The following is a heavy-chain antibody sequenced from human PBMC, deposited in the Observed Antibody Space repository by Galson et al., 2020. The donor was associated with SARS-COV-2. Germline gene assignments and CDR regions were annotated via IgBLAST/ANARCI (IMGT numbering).Heavy chain of an antibody. CDR3: ARLHYGEYAPEAFDI. D-gene: IGHD4-17*01. J-gene: IGHJ3*02. Sequence: SETLSLTCAVSGTSISRGSYSWNWIRQPPGKGLEWTGYISHSGGTYYNPSLKSRVTISGDRSKNQFSLRLSSVTAADTAVYYCARLHYGEYAPEAFDIWGPGTRVTVAS. CDR1: GTSISRGSYS. CDR2: ISHSGGT. V-gene: IGHV4-30-2*01.